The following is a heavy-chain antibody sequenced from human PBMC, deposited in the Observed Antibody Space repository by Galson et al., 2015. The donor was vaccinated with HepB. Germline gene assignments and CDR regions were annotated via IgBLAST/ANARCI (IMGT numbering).Heavy chain of an antibody. J-gene: IGHJ5*02. V-gene: IGHV4-39*07. CDR3: ARRPITGTRFDP. Sequence: ETLSLTCTVSGASISTSAYYWGWIRQPPGKGLEWIGSMYYSGNTYYNPSPKSRVTISVDTSKNQFSLKLNSVTAPDTAVYYCARRPITGTRFDPWGQGILVTVSS. CDR2: MYYSGNT. CDR1: GASISTSAYY. D-gene: IGHD1-7*01.